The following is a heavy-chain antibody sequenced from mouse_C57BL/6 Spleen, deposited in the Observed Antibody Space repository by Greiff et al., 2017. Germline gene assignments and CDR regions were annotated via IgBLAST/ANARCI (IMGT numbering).Heavy chain of an antibody. Sequence: EVKLMESGPVLVKPGASVKMSCKASGYTFTDYYMNWVKQSHGKSLEWIGVINPYNGGTSYNQKFKGKATLTVDKSSSTAYMELNSLTSEDSAVYYCARGHYYGSSHYYAMDYWGQGTSVTVSS. CDR2: INPYNGGT. V-gene: IGHV1-19*01. J-gene: IGHJ4*01. D-gene: IGHD1-1*01. CDR3: ARGHYYGSSHYYAMDY. CDR1: GYTFTDYY.